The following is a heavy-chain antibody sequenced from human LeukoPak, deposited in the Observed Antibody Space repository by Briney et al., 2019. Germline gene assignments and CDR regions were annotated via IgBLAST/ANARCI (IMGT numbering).Heavy chain of an antibody. Sequence: GGSLRLSCAASGFTFSDYYMSWIRQTPGKGLEWVSFISSSGSTIYYADSVKGRFTISRDNAKNSLYLQMNSLRAEDTAVYYCARPRESIGYYYGMDVWGQGTTVTVSS. CDR2: ISSSGSTI. V-gene: IGHV3-11*01. J-gene: IGHJ6*02. D-gene: IGHD6-6*01. CDR1: GFTFSDYY. CDR3: ARPRESIGYYYGMDV.